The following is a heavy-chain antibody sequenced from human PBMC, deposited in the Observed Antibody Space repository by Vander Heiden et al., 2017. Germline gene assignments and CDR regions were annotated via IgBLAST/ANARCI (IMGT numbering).Heavy chain of an antibody. V-gene: IGHV3-23*01. CDR2: ISGSGGST. D-gene: IGHD3-16*01. J-gene: IGHJ4*02. CDR3: AKGQVWYRIDY. CDR1: GFTFSSYA. Sequence: EVQLLESGGGLVQPGGSLRLSCAASGFTFSSYAMSWVRQAPGKGLEWVSAISGSGGSTDDADSVKGRFTIARDKAKNTLYMKMKRMRAEDTAVYYVAKGQVWYRIDYWGQGTMVTVYS.